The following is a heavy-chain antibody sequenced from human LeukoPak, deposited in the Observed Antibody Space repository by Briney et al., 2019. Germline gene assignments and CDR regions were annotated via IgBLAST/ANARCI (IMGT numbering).Heavy chain of an antibody. D-gene: IGHD6-19*01. Sequence: PGRSLRLSCAASGFAFDDYAMHWVRQAPGKGLEWVSGISWNSGSIGYADSVKGRFTISRDNSKNTLYLQMNSLRTEDTAVYYCASEYSSGWPDYYYGMDVWGQGTTVTVSS. CDR2: ISWNSGSI. CDR3: ASEYSSGWPDYYYGMDV. J-gene: IGHJ6*02. CDR1: GFAFDDYA. V-gene: IGHV3-9*01.